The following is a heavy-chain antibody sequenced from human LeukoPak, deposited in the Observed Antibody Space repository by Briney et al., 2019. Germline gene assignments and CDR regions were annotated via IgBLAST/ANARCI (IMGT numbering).Heavy chain of an antibody. CDR2: IYYNGRT. D-gene: IGHD1-1*01. CDR3: ARGGFLDPFDP. J-gene: IGHJ5*02. Sequence: SETLSLTCTVSGGSISSYYWNWIRQPPGKGLEWIGYIYYNGRTNYSPSLTSRVTISVDTSKNQFSLKLISVTAADTAVYYCARGGFLDPFDPWGQGTLVTVSS. V-gene: IGHV4-59*01. CDR1: GGSISSYY.